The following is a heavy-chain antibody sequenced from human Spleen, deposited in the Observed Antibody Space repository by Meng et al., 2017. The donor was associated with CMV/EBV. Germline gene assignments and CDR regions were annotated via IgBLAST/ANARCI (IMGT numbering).Heavy chain of an antibody. CDR3: ALRYCSASDCYVYGDGDAFDV. V-gene: IGHV4-39*07. CDR1: GGSMTSISYY. D-gene: IGHD2-15*01. CDR2: LYYSGST. J-gene: IGHJ3*01. Sequence: SETLSLTCSVSGGSMTSISYYWGWIRQPPGKGLEWIGSLYYSGSTYYNPSLKSRVTMSVDTSRNQFSLKLSSVTAADTAVYYCALRYCSASDCYVYGDGDAFDVWGQGTMVTVSS.